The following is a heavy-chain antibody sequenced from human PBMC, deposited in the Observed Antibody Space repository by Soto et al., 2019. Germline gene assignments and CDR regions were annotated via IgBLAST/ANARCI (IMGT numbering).Heavy chain of an antibody. J-gene: IGHJ6*02. CDR2: IIPIFGTA. D-gene: IGHD2-2*01. V-gene: IGHV1-69*01. CDR3: ARDRAPEDCSSTSCFRNGMDV. CDR1: GGTFSSYA. Sequence: QVQLVQSGAEVKKPGSSVKVSCKASGGTFSSYAISWVRQAPGQGLEWMGGIIPIFGTANYAQKFQGRVTITADESTSTAYMELSSLRSEDTAVYYCARDRAPEDCSSTSCFRNGMDVWGQGTTVTVSS.